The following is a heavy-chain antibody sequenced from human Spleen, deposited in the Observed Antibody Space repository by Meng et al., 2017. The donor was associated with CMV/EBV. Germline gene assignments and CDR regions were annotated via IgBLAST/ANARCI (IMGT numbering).Heavy chain of an antibody. CDR1: GVG. CDR2: IYWNDDK. V-gene: IGHV2-5*01. CDR3: AHTKRITIFGVVSKREDWFDP. J-gene: IGHJ5*02. D-gene: IGHD3-3*01. Sequence: GVGVGWIRQPPGKALEWPALIYWNDDKRYSPSLKSRLTITKDTSKNQVVLTMTNMDPVDTATYYCAHTKRITIFGVVSKREDWFDPWGQGTLVTVSS.